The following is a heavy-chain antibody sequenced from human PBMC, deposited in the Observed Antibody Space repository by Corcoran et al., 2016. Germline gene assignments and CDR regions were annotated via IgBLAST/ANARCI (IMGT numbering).Heavy chain of an antibody. D-gene: IGHD3-22*01. Sequence: EVQLVESGGGLVQPGGSLRLSCAAAGFTFSSYWMHWVRQAPGKGLVWVSRINSDGSSTSYADSVKGRFTISRDNAKNTLYLQMNSLRAEDTDVYYWARSGDSSGYYCWAAQGGMDVWGQGTTVTVSS. CDR3: ARSGDSSGYYCWAAQGGMDV. CDR2: INSDGSST. V-gene: IGHV3-74*01. CDR1: GFTFSSYW. J-gene: IGHJ6*02.